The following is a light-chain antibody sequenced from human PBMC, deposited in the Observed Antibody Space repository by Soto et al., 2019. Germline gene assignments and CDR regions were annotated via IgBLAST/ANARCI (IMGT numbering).Light chain of an antibody. CDR1: QSVTRS. J-gene: IGKJ4*01. V-gene: IGKV3D-15*01. CDR2: GAS. Sequence: EIVMTQSPATLSLSPGERATLSCRASQSVTRSLACYQQKPGQPPRLLFGGASTRATGLPDRFSGSSAGTEFTLTISSLQSEDVAVYCCQQYYYWPITFGGGTKVDIK. CDR3: QQYYYWPIT.